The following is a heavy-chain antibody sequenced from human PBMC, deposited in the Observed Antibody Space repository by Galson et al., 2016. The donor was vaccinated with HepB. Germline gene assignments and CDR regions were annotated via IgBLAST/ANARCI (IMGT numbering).Heavy chain of an antibody. CDR2: MSGDGGGT. Sequence: SLRLSCAASGFTFTSYAMSWVRQPPGKGLEWVSSMSGDGGGTFYADSVKGRFTISRDNSRTTLYPQLNGLTAEDTAIYYCARDPVSDYVWGSPDFDFWGQGTLVAVSS. CDR1: GFTFTSYA. D-gene: IGHD3-16*01. V-gene: IGHV3-23*01. J-gene: IGHJ4*02. CDR3: ARDPVSDYVWGSPDFDF.